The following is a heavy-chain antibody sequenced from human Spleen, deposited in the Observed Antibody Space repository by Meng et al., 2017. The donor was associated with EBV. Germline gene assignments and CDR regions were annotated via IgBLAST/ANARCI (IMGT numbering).Heavy chain of an antibody. CDR3: ARLFYYGSGRLKFDF. D-gene: IGHD3-10*01. CDR2: IHYSGNP. J-gene: IGHJ4*02. V-gene: IGHV4-61*01. CDR1: GGSVRSASYY. Sequence: QVPLQESGPGVLKPSYTLSLTCPVSGGSVRSASYYWTWIRQPPGKALEWIGYIHYSGNPNYNSSLKRRVTISVDMSKNQFSLRLSSVTAADTAVYYCARLFYYGSGRLKFDFWGQGTLVTVSS.